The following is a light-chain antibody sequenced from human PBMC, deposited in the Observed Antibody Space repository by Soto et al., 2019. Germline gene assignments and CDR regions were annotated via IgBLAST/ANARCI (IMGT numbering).Light chain of an antibody. CDR3: QQYGRSPT. CDR1: QTVSSTY. J-gene: IGKJ5*01. V-gene: IGKV3-20*01. Sequence: EIVLTQSPGTLSSFPGEKVTLSCRASQTVSSTYFAWYKQRPGQPPRLLIYGASRRAAGIPDRFSGSGSGTDFTLTISRLEPEDFAVYDCQQYGRSPTFGQGTRLEIK. CDR2: GAS.